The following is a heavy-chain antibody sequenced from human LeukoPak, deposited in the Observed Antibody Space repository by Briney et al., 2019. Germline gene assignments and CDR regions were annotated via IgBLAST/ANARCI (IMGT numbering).Heavy chain of an antibody. V-gene: IGHV3-66*01. CDR1: GFTVSSNY. J-gene: IGHJ4*02. Sequence: PGGSLRLSCAASGFTVSSNYMSWDRQAPGKGLEWVSVIYSGGSTYYADSVKGRFTISRDNSKNTLYLQMNSLRAEDTAVYYCARDAMGYGSGSYLYWGQGTLVTVSS. CDR3: ARDAMGYGSGSYLY. D-gene: IGHD3-10*01. CDR2: IYSGGST.